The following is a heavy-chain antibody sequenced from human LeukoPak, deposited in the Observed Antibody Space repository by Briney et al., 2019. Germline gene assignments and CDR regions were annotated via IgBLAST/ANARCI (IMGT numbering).Heavy chain of an antibody. J-gene: IGHJ4*02. V-gene: IGHV4-61*08. CDR2: IYYSGST. Sequence: SETLSLTCTVSGGSISSGGYYWSWIRQPPGKGLEWIGYIYYSGSTNYNPSLKSRVTISVDTSKNQFSLKLSSVTAADTAVYYCARALGPGYSSSWYSPPDYWGQGTLVTVSS. CDR1: GGSISSGGYY. CDR3: ARALGPGYSSSWYSPPDY. D-gene: IGHD6-13*01.